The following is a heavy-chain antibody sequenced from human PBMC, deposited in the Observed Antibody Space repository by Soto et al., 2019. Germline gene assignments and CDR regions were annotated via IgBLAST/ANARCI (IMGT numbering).Heavy chain of an antibody. V-gene: IGHV3-74*01. CDR2: IQNDASLT. D-gene: IGHD2-15*01. CDR1: GFTVSSNY. Sequence: PWGSLRLSCAASGFTVSSNYMSWVRQAPGKGLLWVSHIQNDASLTTYADSVKGRFIISRDNAKNTLYLQMNGLRVEDTAVYFCVRGQRGGFDLWGQGTMVTVSS. CDR3: VRGQRGGFDL. J-gene: IGHJ3*01.